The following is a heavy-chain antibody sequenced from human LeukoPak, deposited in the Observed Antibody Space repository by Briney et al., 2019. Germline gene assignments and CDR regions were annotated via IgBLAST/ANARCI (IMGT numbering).Heavy chain of an antibody. CDR1: GFTFDDYA. CDR2: ISWNSGSI. V-gene: IGHV3-9*01. D-gene: IGHD2-15*01. J-gene: IGHJ6*02. CDR3: AKDRVAVAYYYYGMDV. Sequence: GGSLRLSCAASGFTFDDYAMHWVRQAPGKGLEWVSGISWNSGSIGYADSVKGRFTISRDNAKNSLYLQMNSLRGEDTALYYCAKDRVAVAYYYYGMDVWGQGTTVTVSS.